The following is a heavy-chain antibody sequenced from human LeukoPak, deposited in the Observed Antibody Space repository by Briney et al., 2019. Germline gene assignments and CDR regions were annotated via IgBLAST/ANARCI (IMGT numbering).Heavy chain of an antibody. J-gene: IGHJ4*02. CDR1: GVSLSTSGRC. V-gene: IGHV2-70*11. D-gene: IGHD2-15*01. CDR3: ARTELGGSGPAIDY. CDR2: IDWDDDK. Sequence: SGPTLVKPTRTLTLTCTFSGVSLSTSGRCVSWIRQPPGKALEWLARIDWDDDKYYSTSLKTRLTISKATSKNQVVLTMTNMDPVDTATYYCARTELGGSGPAIDYWGQGTLVTVSS.